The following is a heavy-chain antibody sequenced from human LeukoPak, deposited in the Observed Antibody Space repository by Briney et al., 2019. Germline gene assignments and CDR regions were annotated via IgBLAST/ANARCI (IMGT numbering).Heavy chain of an antibody. CDR2: ISYDGTNK. J-gene: IGHJ6*02. V-gene: IGHV3-30-3*01. D-gene: IGHD2-21*01. CDR3: ARPVAYYHFYGMDV. CDR1: GFTFSSYA. Sequence: PGGSLRLSCAASGFTFSSYAMPWVRQAPGKGLEWVAVISYDGTNKNYADSVKGRFTISRDNSKNTLYLQMNSLRAEDTAVYYCARPVAYYHFYGMDVWGQGTTVTLSS.